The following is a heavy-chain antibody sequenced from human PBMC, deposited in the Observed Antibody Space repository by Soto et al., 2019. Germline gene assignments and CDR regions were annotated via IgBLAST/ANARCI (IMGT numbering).Heavy chain of an antibody. CDR3: AREGAHYTPLDH. V-gene: IGHV1-3*01. Sequence: ASVKVSCKASGYTFTDYAIHWVRQAPGQGLEWMGWINVGNGNTGYSRKFQGRVTNVRDMSASTAYIEVTSLASEDTAIYYCAREGAHYTPLDHWGQGTLVTVSS. CDR2: INVGNGNT. J-gene: IGHJ4*02. D-gene: IGHD2-15*01. CDR1: GYTFTDYA.